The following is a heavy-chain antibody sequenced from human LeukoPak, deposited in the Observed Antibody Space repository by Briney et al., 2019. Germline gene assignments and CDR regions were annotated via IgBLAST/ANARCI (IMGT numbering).Heavy chain of an antibody. V-gene: IGHV3-23*01. D-gene: IGHD3-22*01. Sequence: GGSLRLSCAASGFTFSRYAMSWVRQAPGKGLEWVSAISVDGSNTYYADSVKGQFTTSRDNSKNTLYLQMNSLSAEDTAVYYCAKSYDTSGRRAFDIWGQGTMVTVSS. CDR3: AKSYDTSGRRAFDI. CDR1: GFTFSRYA. J-gene: IGHJ3*02. CDR2: ISVDGSNT.